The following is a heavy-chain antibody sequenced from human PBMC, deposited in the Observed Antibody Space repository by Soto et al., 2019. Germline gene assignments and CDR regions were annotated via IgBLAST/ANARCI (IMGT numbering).Heavy chain of an antibody. D-gene: IGHD2-2*02. V-gene: IGHV4-30-2*01. Sequence: SETLSLTCAVSGGSIRSGGYSWSWIRQPPGKGLEWIGYIYHSGSTYYNPSLKSRVTISVDRSKNQFSLKLSSVTAADTAVYYCARDLSPRYCSSTSCYRDYGMDVWGQGTTVTVSS. CDR3: ARDLSPRYCSSTSCYRDYGMDV. CDR1: GGSIRSGGYS. J-gene: IGHJ6*02. CDR2: IYHSGST.